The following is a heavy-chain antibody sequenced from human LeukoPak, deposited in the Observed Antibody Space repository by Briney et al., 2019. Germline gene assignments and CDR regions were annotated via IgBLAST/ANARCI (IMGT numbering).Heavy chain of an antibody. Sequence: GGSLKISCKASGYRFTSYWIGWVRQMPGKGLEGMGVIYPGDSDTRYSPSFQGQVTISADKSISTAYLQWSSLKASDTAMYYCATTGPEYSSSWYLHFWGQGTLVTVSS. D-gene: IGHD6-13*01. V-gene: IGHV5-51*01. CDR3: ATTGPEYSSSWYLHF. J-gene: IGHJ4*02. CDR1: GYRFTSYW. CDR2: IYPGDSDT.